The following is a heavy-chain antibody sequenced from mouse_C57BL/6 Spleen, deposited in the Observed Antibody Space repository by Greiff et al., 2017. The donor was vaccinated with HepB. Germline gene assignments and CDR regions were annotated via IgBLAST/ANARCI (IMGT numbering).Heavy chain of an antibody. J-gene: IGHJ3*01. CDR3: ARRGGSSSWFAY. D-gene: IGHD1-1*01. V-gene: IGHV5-4*03. CDR1: GFTFSSYA. CDR2: ISDGGSYT. Sequence: EVKLMESGGGLVKPGGSLKLSCAASGFTFSSYAMSWVRQTPEKRLEWVATISDGGSYTYYPDNVKGRFTISRDNAKNNLYLQMSHLKSEDTAMYYCARRGGSSSWFAYWGQGTLVTVSA.